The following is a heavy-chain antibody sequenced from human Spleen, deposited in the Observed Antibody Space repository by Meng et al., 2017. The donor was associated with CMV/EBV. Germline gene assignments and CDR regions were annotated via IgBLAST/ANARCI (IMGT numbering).Heavy chain of an antibody. V-gene: IGHV2-5*01. Sequence: CTFSGCSLSTSGVGVGWIRQPPGKALEWLALIYWNDDKRYSPSLKSRLTITKDTSKNQVVLTMTNMDPVDTATYYCAHRRNSRWFDPWGQGTLVTVSS. CDR1: GCSLSTSGVG. D-gene: IGHD2/OR15-2a*01. J-gene: IGHJ5*02. CDR3: AHRRNSRWFDP. CDR2: IYWNDDK.